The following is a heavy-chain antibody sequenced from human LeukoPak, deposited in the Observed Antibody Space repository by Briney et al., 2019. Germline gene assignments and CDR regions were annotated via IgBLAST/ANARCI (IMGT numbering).Heavy chain of an antibody. D-gene: IGHD1-14*01. V-gene: IGHV3-21*06. CDR2: IGPTGSDR. Sequence: GGSLRLSWTASGLTFSTSGFNWVRQAPGKGLEWVASIGPTGSDRYHADSIKGRFTISRDNANNFLYLQMNSLRAEDTAVYYCATETNGRHYDYWGQGTLLTVSS. CDR1: GLTFSTSG. CDR3: ATETNGRHYDY. J-gene: IGHJ4*02.